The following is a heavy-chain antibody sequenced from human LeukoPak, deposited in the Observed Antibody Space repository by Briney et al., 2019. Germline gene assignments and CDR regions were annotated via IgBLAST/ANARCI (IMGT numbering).Heavy chain of an antibody. D-gene: IGHD3-10*01. CDR3: AKLKRVGIAPFDD. J-gene: IGHJ4*02. V-gene: IGHV3-23*01. CDR1: GFTFSHFA. CDR2: ISGSGNKT. Sequence: GGSLRLSCGVSGFTFSHFAMSWVRQAPGKGLRWVSTISGSGNKTYDADFVKGRFTISRDNSKNTLYLQMTGLRAEDTAVYYCAKLKRVGIAPFDDWGQGILVTVSS.